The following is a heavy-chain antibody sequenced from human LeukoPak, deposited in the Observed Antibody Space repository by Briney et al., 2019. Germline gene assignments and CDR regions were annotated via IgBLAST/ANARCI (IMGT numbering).Heavy chain of an antibody. CDR3: TTDSGSYAPDAFDI. CDR1: GFTFSNAW. D-gene: IGHD1-26*01. Sequence: GGSLRLSCAASGFTFSNAWMSWVRQAPGKGLEWVGRIKSKTDGGTTDYAAPVKGRFTISRDDSKNTLYLQLNSLKTEDTAVYYCTTDSGSYAPDAFDIWGQGTMVTV. CDR2: IKSKTDGGTT. V-gene: IGHV3-15*01. J-gene: IGHJ3*02.